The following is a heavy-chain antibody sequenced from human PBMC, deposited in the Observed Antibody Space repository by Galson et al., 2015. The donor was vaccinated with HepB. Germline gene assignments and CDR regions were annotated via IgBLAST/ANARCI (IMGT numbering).Heavy chain of an antibody. CDR3: AKDGGQYGDVLDY. J-gene: IGHJ4*02. CDR1: GFTFSSYW. V-gene: IGHV3-30*18. CDR2: ISYDGSNK. Sequence: SLRLSCAASGFTFSSYWMNWVRQAPGKRLEWVAVISYDGSNKYYADSVKGRFTISRDNSKNTLYLQMNSLRAEDTAVYYCAKDGGQYGDVLDYWGQGTLVTVSS. D-gene: IGHD4-17*01.